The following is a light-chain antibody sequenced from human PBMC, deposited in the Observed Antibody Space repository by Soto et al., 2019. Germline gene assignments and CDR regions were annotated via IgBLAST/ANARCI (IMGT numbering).Light chain of an antibody. CDR1: LGISTY. CDR3: QQVNTYT. V-gene: IGKV1-9*01. J-gene: IGKJ3*01. Sequence: DIQLTQSPSFLSASVGDRVTITCRASLGISTYLAWHQQKPGKAPNLLIYAASTLQSGVPSRFSGSGSGTEFTLTISSLQPEDFATYYCQQVNTYTFGPGTKVDIK. CDR2: AAS.